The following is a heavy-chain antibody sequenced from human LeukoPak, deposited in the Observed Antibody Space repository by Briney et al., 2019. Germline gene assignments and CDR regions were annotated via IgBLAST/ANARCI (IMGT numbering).Heavy chain of an antibody. CDR3: ARGALWGYYYGSGSSSPSFDP. Sequence: GASVKVSCKASGYTFTSYGISWVRQAPGQGLEWMGWISAYNGNTNYAQKLQGRVTMTTDTSTSTAYMELRSLRSDDTAVYYCARGALWGYYYGSGSSSPSFDPWGQGTLVTVSS. CDR1: GYTFTSYG. J-gene: IGHJ5*02. D-gene: IGHD3-10*01. CDR2: ISAYNGNT. V-gene: IGHV1-18*01.